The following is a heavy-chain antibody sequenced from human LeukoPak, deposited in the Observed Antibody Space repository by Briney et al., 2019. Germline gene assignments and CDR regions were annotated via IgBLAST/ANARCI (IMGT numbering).Heavy chain of an antibody. V-gene: IGHV3-23*01. CDR2: ISSIGAST. CDR1: GFTFSSYA. J-gene: IGHJ4*02. D-gene: IGHD5-12*01. CDR3: AESLRGYDVFDY. Sequence: PGGSLRLFCAASGFTFSSYAMSWVRQAPGKGLEWGSAISSIGASTYYEDSVKGRFTTSRDNSKHPMYLQMNSLRAEDTAVYYCAESLRGYDVFDYWGQGTLVTVSS.